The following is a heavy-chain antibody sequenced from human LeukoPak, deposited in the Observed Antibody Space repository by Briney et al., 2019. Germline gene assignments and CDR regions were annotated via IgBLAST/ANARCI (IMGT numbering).Heavy chain of an antibody. V-gene: IGHV4-30-4*08. J-gene: IGHJ5*02. CDR2: IYYSGST. CDR3: AREGYYDSSGYQLFDP. Sequence: SETLSLTCTVSGGSISSSSYYWSWIRQPPGKGLEWIGYIYYSGSTYYNPSLKSRVTISVDTSKNQFSLKLSSVTAADTAVYYCAREGYYDSSGYQLFDPWGQGTLVTVSS. D-gene: IGHD3-22*01. CDR1: GGSISSSSYY.